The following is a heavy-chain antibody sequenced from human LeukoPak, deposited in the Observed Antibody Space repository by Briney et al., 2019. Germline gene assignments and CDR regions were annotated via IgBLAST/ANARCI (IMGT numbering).Heavy chain of an antibody. D-gene: IGHD2-2*01. Sequence: GGSLRLSCAASGFTFSSYWMHWVRQDPGKGLVWVSRINSDGSSTSYADSVKGRFTISRDNAKNTLYLQMNSLRAEDTAVYYCARVWTAVVPAAMPIYYFDYWGQGTLVTVSS. CDR2: INSDGSST. J-gene: IGHJ4*02. V-gene: IGHV3-74*01. CDR3: ARVWTAVVPAAMPIYYFDY. CDR1: GFTFSSYW.